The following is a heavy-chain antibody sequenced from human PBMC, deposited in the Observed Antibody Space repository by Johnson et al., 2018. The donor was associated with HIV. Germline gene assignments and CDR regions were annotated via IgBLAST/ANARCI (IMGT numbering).Heavy chain of an antibody. D-gene: IGHD6-13*01. V-gene: IGHV3-30*04. CDR1: GFTFSSYA. CDR2: ISYDGSNK. J-gene: IGHJ3*02. Sequence: QVQLVESGGGVVQPGRSLRLSCAASGFTFSSYAMHWVRQAPGKGLEWVAVISYDGSNKYYADSVKGRLTISRANSKNTLYLQMNSLRAEDTAVYYCARSRVAAALGVNDAFDIWGQGTMVTVSS. CDR3: ARSRVAAALGVNDAFDI.